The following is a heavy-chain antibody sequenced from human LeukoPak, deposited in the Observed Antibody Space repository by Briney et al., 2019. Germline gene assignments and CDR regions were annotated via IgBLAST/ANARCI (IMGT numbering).Heavy chain of an antibody. J-gene: IGHJ4*02. Sequence: PGGSLRLSCEASGFTFSGYAVTWVRQAPGKGLEWVSTISSSGDRTFYPDSVNGRFTISRDNSKNTLYPQMNSLRVEDTAIYYCAKAVVGIYYAVDYWGQGTLVTVSS. V-gene: IGHV3-23*01. CDR1: GFTFSGYA. CDR2: ISSSGDRT. D-gene: IGHD1-26*01. CDR3: AKAVVGIYYAVDY.